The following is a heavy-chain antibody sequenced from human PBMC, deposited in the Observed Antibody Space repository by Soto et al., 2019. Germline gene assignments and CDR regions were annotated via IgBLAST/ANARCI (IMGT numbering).Heavy chain of an antibody. D-gene: IGHD3-22*01. CDR3: AHMLFDTSPYDSSGYPFDY. V-gene: IGHV2-5*02. J-gene: IGHJ4*02. Sequence: SGPTLVNPTQTLTLTCTFSGFSLSTSGVGVGWIRQPPGKALEWLALIYWDDDKRYSPSLKSRLTITKDTSKNQVVLTMTNMDPVDTATYYCAHMLFDTSPYDSSGYPFDYWGQGTLVTVSS. CDR1: GFSLSTSGVG. CDR2: IYWDDDK.